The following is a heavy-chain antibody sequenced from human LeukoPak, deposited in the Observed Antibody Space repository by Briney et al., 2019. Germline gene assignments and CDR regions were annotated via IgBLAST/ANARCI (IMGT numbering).Heavy chain of an antibody. CDR1: GFTVRSNY. J-gene: IGHJ3*02. Sequence: GRSLRLSCAASGFTVRSNYMSWVRQAPGKGLEWGSVIYSGGSTYYADSVKGRFTISRDNSKSTLSLQMNSLRAEDTAVYYCARDIPDAFDIWGQGTMVTVSS. V-gene: IGHV3-53*01. D-gene: IGHD2-21*01. CDR3: ARDIPDAFDI. CDR2: IYSGGST.